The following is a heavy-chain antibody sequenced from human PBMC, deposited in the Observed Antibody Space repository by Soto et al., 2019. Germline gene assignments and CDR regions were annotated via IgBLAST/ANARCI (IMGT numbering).Heavy chain of an antibody. V-gene: IGHV1-18*01. J-gene: IGHJ4*02. CDR2: IGAYNGNT. CDR3: ERDFTGWPPDGVDS. CDR1: GFTFTSYA. Sequence: QVHLVQSGAEVKMPGASVKVSCKASGFTFTSYAFTWVRQAPGQGLEWMGWIGAYNGNTNYARNFRGRVTMTTSSSTSTVYIELGSLTYDDTAVYFCERDFTGWPPDGVDSWGQGTLVSVSA. D-gene: IGHD3-16*01.